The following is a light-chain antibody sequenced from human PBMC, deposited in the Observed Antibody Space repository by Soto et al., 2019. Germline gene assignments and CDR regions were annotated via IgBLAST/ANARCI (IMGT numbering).Light chain of an antibody. V-gene: IGKV3-20*01. CDR3: QQYGITSART. Sequence: EIVLTQSPGTLSLSPGERATLSCRASQSVSDSYLAWYRHKPGQAPRLLIYAASTRAPGIPDRFSDSGSGTDFTLTISRLEPEDFAVYYCQQYGITSARTFGGGTKVDIK. CDR1: QSVSDSY. CDR2: AAS. J-gene: IGKJ4*01.